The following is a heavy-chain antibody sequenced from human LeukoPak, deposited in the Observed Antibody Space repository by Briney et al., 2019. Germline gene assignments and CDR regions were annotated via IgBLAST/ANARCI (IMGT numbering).Heavy chain of an antibody. Sequence: PSETLSLTCAVSGYSISSGYYWGWFRQPPGTGLEWIGCMYHSGSTYYNPSLKSRVTISVDTSKNQFSLKLSSVTAADTAVYYCARQGGSSSPYYYYYMGVWGKGTTVTVSS. D-gene: IGHD6-13*01. CDR2: MYHSGST. CDR1: GYSISSGYY. V-gene: IGHV4-38-2*01. J-gene: IGHJ6*03. CDR3: ARQGGSSSPYYYYYMGV.